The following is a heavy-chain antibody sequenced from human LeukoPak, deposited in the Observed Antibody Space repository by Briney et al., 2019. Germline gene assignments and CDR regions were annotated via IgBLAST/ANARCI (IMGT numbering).Heavy chain of an antibody. CDR2: INNDGTFT. V-gene: IGHV3-74*01. J-gene: IGHJ5*02. D-gene: IGHD1-1*01. Sequence: GGSLRLSCAASGFTFSTYWMHWVRQAPGKGLVWVSRINNDGTFTIYADSVRGRFTISRDNAKNSLYLQMNSLRAEDTAVYYCARDRSVRGAPSGFDPWGQGTLVTVSS. CDR3: ARDRSVRGAPSGFDP. CDR1: GFTFSTYW.